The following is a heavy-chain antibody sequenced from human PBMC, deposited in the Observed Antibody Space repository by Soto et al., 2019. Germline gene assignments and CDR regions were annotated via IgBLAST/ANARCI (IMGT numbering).Heavy chain of an antibody. CDR1: GGSISSSSYY. J-gene: IGHJ4*02. Sequence: PSETLSLTCTVSGGSISSSSYYWGWIRQPPGKGLEWIGSIYYSGSTYYNPSRKSRVTISVDTSKNHFSLKLSSVTAAEAAVYYCARHKVDYYDSSGYYSFDYWGQGTLVTVSS. D-gene: IGHD3-22*01. CDR3: ARHKVDYYDSSGYYSFDY. V-gene: IGHV4-39*01. CDR2: IYYSGST.